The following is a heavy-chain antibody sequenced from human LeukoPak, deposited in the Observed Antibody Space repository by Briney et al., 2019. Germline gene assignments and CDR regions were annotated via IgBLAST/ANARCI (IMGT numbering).Heavy chain of an antibody. J-gene: IGHJ6*02. CDR3: ARDRPSGYSSSWYSQHRYYYYGMDV. CDR2: ISSSGSTI. V-gene: IGHV3-11*01. D-gene: IGHD6-13*01. Sequence: GGSLRLSCAASGFTFSDYYMSWIRQAPGKGLEWVSYISSSGSTIYYADSVKGRFTISRDNAKNSLYLQMNSLRAEDTAVYYCARDRPSGYSSSWYSQHRYYYYGMDVWGQGTTVTVSS. CDR1: GFTFSDYY.